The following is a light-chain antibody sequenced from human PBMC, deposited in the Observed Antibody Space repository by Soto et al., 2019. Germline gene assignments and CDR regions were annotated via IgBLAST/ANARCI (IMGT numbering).Light chain of an antibody. CDR1: SGYSNYK. J-gene: IGLJ1*01. V-gene: IGLV9-49*01. Sequence: QAVVTQPPSASASLGASVTLTCTLNSGYSNYKVDWYQQRPGKGPRFVMRVGTGGIVGSKGDGIPDRFSALGSGLNRYLTIKNIQEEDESDYHCGADHGSGSNFVYVFGTGTKLTVL. CDR2: VGTGGIVG. CDR3: GADHGSGSNFVYV.